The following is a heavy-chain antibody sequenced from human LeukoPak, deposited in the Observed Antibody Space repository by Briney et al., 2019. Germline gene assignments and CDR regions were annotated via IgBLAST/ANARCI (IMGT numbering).Heavy chain of an antibody. CDR3: ARDGRGTHGTEY. D-gene: IGHD1-1*01. J-gene: IGHJ4*02. CDR1: GGSISSGGYY. CDR2: IFHSGTT. Sequence: PSETLSLTCTVSGGSISSGGYYWSWIRQPPGKGLEWIGNIFHSGTTYYNPSLKSRVTISVDRSKNQFSLKLSSVTAADTAVYYCARDGRGTHGTEYWGQGTLVTVSS. V-gene: IGHV4-30-2*01.